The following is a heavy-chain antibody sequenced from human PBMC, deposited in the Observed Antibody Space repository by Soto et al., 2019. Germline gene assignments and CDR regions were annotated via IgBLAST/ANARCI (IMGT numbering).Heavy chain of an antibody. CDR2: IIPILGIA. V-gene: IGHV1-69*04. D-gene: IGHD4-17*01. CDR1: GGTFSSYT. Sequence: ASVKVSCKASGGTFSSYTISWVRQAPGQGLEWMGRIIPILGIANYAQKFQGRVTITADKSTSTAYMELSSLRSEDTAVYYCARDIHDYGDYGFDYWGQGTLVTVSS. J-gene: IGHJ4*02. CDR3: ARDIHDYGDYGFDY.